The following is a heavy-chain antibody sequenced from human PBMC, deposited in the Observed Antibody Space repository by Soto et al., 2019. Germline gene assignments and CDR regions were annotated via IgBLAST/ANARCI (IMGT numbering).Heavy chain of an antibody. CDR3: ARDRAVASSDPRRFDY. CDR2: IYTSGST. V-gene: IGHV4-4*07. J-gene: IGHJ4*02. CDR1: GGSISRYY. D-gene: IGHD6-19*01. Sequence: SETLSLTCTVSGGSISRYYWSWIRQPAGKGLEWIGRIYTSGSTNYKPSLKSRVTMSVDTSKHQFSLKLSSVTAADTAVYYCARDRAVASSDPRRFDYWGQGTLVTVS.